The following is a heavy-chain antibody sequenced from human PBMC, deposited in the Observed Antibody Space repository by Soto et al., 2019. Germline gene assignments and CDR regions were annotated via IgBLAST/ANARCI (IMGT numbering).Heavy chain of an antibody. CDR2: IGPYGNSI. V-gene: IGHV3-11*01. CDR3: ARDDHTYGVY. J-gene: IGHJ4*02. D-gene: IGHD2-21*01. Sequence: PGESLKISCAASGFSFRDYFMSWLRQAPGKGLEWVSYIGPYGNSIYYADSVKGRFTISRDDATKSPRLHMNSLRTDDTAVYYCARDDHTYGVYWGQGTPVTVSS. CDR1: GFSFRDYF.